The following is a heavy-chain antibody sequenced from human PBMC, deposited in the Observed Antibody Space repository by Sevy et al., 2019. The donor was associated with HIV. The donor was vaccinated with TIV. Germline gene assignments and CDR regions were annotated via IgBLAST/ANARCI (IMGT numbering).Heavy chain of an antibody. CDR2: IKEDGSDK. V-gene: IGHV3-7*01. Sequence: GGSLRLSCAASGFTFSSYWMNWVRQAPGKGLEWVANIKEDGSDKYYVDSVKGPITISRDNAQNPLYLEMNSLRAEDTAVYYCASWDVWGKGTTVTVSS. CDR1: GFTFSSYW. J-gene: IGHJ6*04. CDR3: ASWDV.